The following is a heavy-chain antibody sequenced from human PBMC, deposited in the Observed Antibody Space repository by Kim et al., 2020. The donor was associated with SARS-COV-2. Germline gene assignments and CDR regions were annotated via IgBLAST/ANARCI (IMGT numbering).Heavy chain of an antibody. D-gene: IGHD3-22*01. J-gene: IGHJ3*02. Sequence: GGSLRLSCAASGFTFSSYWMSWVRQAPGKGLEWVANIKQDGSEKYYVDSVKGRFTISRDNAKNSLYLQMNSLRAEDTAVYYCARDDYYDSSSYAFDIWGQGTMVTVSS. CDR3: ARDDYYDSSSYAFDI. V-gene: IGHV3-7*01. CDR1: GFTFSSYW. CDR2: IKQDGSEK.